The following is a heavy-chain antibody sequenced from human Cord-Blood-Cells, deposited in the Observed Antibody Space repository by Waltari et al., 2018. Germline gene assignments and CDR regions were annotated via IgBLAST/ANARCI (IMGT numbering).Heavy chain of an antibody. J-gene: IGHJ6*02. V-gene: IGHV3-23*01. D-gene: IGHD1-7*01. CDR2: ISGSGGST. CDR1: GFTFSSYA. Sequence: EVQLLESGGGLVQPGGSLRLSCAASGFTFSSYAMSWVRQAPGKGLEWVSAISGSGGSTYYADSVKGRFTISRDKSKNTLYLQRNSLRAEDTAVYYCAKDLTGTTLYYYYGMDVWGQGTTVTVSS. CDR3: AKDLTGTTLYYYYGMDV.